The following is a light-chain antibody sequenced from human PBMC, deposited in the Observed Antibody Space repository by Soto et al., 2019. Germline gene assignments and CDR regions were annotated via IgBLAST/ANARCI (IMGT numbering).Light chain of an antibody. V-gene: IGKV3-15*01. Sequence: IVMTHSPAALSVSPWYSSTLSFRASQSVHSRLAWYQQKPGQAPRLLIYGASTRASGIPARFRGSGSGTEFTLTISSLQSEDFAVYYCQQRSNWPITFGQGTRLEIK. CDR1: QSVHSR. CDR3: QQRSNWPIT. J-gene: IGKJ5*01. CDR2: GAS.